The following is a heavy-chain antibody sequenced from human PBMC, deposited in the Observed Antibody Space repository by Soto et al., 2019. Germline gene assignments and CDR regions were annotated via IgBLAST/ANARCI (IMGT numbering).Heavy chain of an antibody. CDR1: GYSFTSYW. Sequence: GDSLKISCKGSGYSFTSYWIGWVRQMPGKGLDWMGIIYPGDSDTRYSPSFQGQVTISAXXXIXXXYXQXXXLXASDTAMYYCARHGSSSSPPFGVWGQGTTVTVSS. J-gene: IGHJ6*02. CDR2: IYPGDSDT. D-gene: IGHD6-13*01. CDR3: ARHGSSSSPPFGV. V-gene: IGHV5-51*01.